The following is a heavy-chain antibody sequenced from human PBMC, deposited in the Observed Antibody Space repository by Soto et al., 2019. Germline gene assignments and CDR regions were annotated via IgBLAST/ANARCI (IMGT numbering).Heavy chain of an antibody. J-gene: IGHJ4*02. CDR1: GYTFTDYW. Sequence: GESLKISCKGSGYTFTDYWVGWVRQMPGRGLEWMGLIYPADSNARYSPSFQGQVTISADNSINTAYLQWSSLKASDTAIYYCGREAAPHWGQGPLFTDPS. D-gene: IGHD6-25*01. CDR3: GREAAPH. V-gene: IGHV5-51*01. CDR2: IYPADSNA.